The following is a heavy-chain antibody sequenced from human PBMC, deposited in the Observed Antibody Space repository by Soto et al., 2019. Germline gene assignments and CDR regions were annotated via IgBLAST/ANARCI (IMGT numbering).Heavy chain of an antibody. V-gene: IGHV1-69*01. CDR3: ATSPYCSSTSCYTDYYGMDV. Sequence: QVQLVQSGAEVKKPGSSLKVSCKASGGTFSSYAISWVRQAPGQGLEWMGGVIPIFGTANYSQKFQGRVTITADESTSTAYMELSSLRSEDTAVYYCATSPYCSSTSCYTDYYGMDVWGQGTTVTVSS. D-gene: IGHD2-2*02. CDR2: VIPIFGTA. J-gene: IGHJ6*02. CDR1: GGTFSSYA.